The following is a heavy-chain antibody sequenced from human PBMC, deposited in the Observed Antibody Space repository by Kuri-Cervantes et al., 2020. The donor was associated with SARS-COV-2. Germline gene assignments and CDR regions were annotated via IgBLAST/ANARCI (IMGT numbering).Heavy chain of an antibody. D-gene: IGHD2/OR15-2a*01. CDR3: ARAVKRFDY. CDR2: INYSGST. J-gene: IGHJ4*02. V-gene: IGHV4-34*01. Sequence: SETLSLTCAVYGGSFSGYYWSWIRQPPGKGLEWIGEINYSGSTNYNPSLKSRVTISVDTSKNQFSLKLSSVTAADTAVYYCARAVKRFDYWGQGTLVTVSS. CDR1: GGSFSGYY.